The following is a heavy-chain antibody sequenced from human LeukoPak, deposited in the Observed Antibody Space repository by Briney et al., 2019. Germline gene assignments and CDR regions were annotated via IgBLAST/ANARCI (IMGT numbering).Heavy chain of an antibody. V-gene: IGHV1-69*05. Sequence: ASVKVSCKASGGTFSSYAISWVRQAPGQGLEWMGGIIPIFGTANYAQKCQGRVTITTDESTSTAYMELSSLRSEDTAVYYCARTRAEYQLLSGPYYFDYWGQGTLVTVSS. D-gene: IGHD2-2*01. CDR2: IIPIFGTA. J-gene: IGHJ4*02. CDR3: ARTRAEYQLLSGPYYFDY. CDR1: GGTFSSYA.